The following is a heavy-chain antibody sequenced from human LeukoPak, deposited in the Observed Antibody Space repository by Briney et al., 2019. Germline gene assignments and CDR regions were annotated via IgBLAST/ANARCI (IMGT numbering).Heavy chain of an antibody. Sequence: SETLSLTCAVYGGSFSGYYWSWIRQPPGKGLEWIGEINHSGSTNYNPSLKSRVTISVDTSENQFSLKLTSVTAADTAVYFCAQTLEVSTITVHYWGQGTLVTVSS. J-gene: IGHJ4*02. D-gene: IGHD2-8*02. CDR1: GGSFSGYY. V-gene: IGHV4-34*01. CDR3: AQTLEVSTITVHY. CDR2: INHSGST.